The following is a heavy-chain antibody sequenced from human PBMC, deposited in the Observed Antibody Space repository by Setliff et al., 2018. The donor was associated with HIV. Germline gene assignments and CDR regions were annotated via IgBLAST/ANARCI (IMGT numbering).Heavy chain of an antibody. J-gene: IGHJ4*02. CDR1: GYNFASHW. Sequence: ESLKISCRGSGYNFASHWIAWVRQMPGKGLGWMGIVYPDDSDSRYSPSFQGQVTISADKSVSTAYLQWSSLKASDTAMYYCARQAVDCSGGTCYSTSAFDYWGQGTLVTVSS. CDR3: ARQAVDCSGGTCYSTSAFDY. CDR2: VYPDDSDS. V-gene: IGHV5-51*01. D-gene: IGHD2-15*01.